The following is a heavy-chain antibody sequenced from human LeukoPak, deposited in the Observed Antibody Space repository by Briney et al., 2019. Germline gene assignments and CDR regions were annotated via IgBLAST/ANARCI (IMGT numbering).Heavy chain of an antibody. J-gene: IGHJ5*02. Sequence: VASVKVSCKASGYTFTGYYMHWVRQAPGQGLEWMGWINPNSGGTNYAQKFQGRVTMTRDTSISTAYMELSRLRSDDTAVYYCARDIVGATTENFDPWGQGTLVTVSS. V-gene: IGHV1-2*02. CDR1: GYTFTGYY. CDR3: ARDIVGATTENFDP. CDR2: INPNSGGT. D-gene: IGHD1-26*01.